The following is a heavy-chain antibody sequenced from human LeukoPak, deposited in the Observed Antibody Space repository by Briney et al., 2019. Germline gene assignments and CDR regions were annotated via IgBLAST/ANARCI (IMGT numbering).Heavy chain of an antibody. D-gene: IGHD3-22*01. V-gene: IGHV1-2*06. CDR3: ALTDYYDSSGYSI. CDR2: INPNSGGT. Sequence: ASVKVSCKASGYTFTGYYMHWVRQAPGQGLEWMGRINPNSGGTNYAQNLQGRVTMTRDTSISTAYMELSRLRSDDTAVYYCALTDYYDSSGYSIWGQGTMVTVSS. CDR1: GYTFTGYY. J-gene: IGHJ3*02.